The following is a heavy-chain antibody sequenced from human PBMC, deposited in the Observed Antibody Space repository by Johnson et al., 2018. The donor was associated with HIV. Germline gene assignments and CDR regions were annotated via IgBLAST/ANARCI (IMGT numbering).Heavy chain of an antibody. D-gene: IGHD1-26*01. J-gene: IGHJ3*02. V-gene: IGHV3-20*04. CDR2: MNWNGDST. Sequence: MQLVKSGGGVVRPGGSLRVSCAASGFTFDDYGMNWVRQAPGKGLEWVSGMNWNGDSTGYADSVKGRFTISRDNAKNSLYLQMNSLRAEDKALYYCARAYMSSGSYYDAFDIWGQGTMVIVSS. CDR3: ARAYMSSGSYYDAFDI. CDR1: GFTFDDYG.